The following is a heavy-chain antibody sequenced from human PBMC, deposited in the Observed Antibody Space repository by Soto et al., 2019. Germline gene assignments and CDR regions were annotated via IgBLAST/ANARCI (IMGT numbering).Heavy chain of an antibody. CDR1: GGSISSSSSY. CDR3: SSIYRMATKLNWFDP. D-gene: IGHD5-12*01. V-gene: IGHV4-39*01. CDR2: IYYSGST. J-gene: IGHJ5*02. Sequence: SETLSLTCTVSGGSISSSSSYWGWIRQPPGKGLEGIGSIYYSGSTYHDPSLEGRVTISVDTSENQFSLDLSSVTASDTALYCCSSIYRMATKLNWFDPWGEGTLVTVSS.